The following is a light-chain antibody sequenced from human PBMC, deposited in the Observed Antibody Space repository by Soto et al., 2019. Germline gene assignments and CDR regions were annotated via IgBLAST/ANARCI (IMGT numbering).Light chain of an antibody. V-gene: IGKV1-9*01. J-gene: IGKJ1*01. CDR2: AAS. Sequence: DIQLTQSPSFLSASVGDRVTITCRASQGISSYLAWYQQKPGKAPKLLMYAASTLESGVPSRFSGSGSGTEFTLTISCLQPEDFATYYCQQLSRYPLTFGQGTKVEIK. CDR1: QGISSY. CDR3: QQLSRYPLT.